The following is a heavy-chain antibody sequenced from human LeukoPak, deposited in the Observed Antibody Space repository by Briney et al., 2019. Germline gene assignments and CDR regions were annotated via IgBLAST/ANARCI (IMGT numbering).Heavy chain of an antibody. CDR2: ISDSGGRT. V-gene: IGHV3-23*01. CDR1: GITLSNYG. D-gene: IGHD3-22*01. J-gene: IGHJ4*02. CDR3: AKRGVVIRVILVGFHKEAYYFDS. Sequence: PGGSLRLSCAVSGITLSNYGMSWVRQAPGKGLAWVAGISDSGGRTNYADSVKGRFTISRDTPKNTLYLQMNSLRAEDTAVYFCAKRGVVIRVILVGFHKEAYYFDSWGQGALVTVSS.